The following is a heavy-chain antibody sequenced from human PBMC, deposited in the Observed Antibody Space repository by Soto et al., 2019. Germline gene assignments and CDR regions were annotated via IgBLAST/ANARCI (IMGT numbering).Heavy chain of an antibody. Sequence: AASVKVSGKASGGTFSSYRINGVRQAPGQGLECVGGIVPIYPTADYAQKFQGRVIITAGESARTSYMELRSLKSQDTAVYYCVRDSGAKFSSSWGQGTLVTVS. CDR1: GGTFSSYR. CDR3: VRDSGAKFSSS. CDR2: IVPIYPTA. J-gene: IGHJ4*02. D-gene: IGHD6-13*01. V-gene: IGHV1-69*13.